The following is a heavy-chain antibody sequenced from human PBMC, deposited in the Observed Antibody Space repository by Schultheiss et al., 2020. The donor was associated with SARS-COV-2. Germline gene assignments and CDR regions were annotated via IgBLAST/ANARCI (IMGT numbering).Heavy chain of an antibody. CDR3: AKGSHVVVPAAMFN. CDR1: GFTFSSYG. Sequence: GGSLRLSCAASGFTFSSYGMHWVRQAPGKGLEWVAVIWYDGSNKYYADSVKGRFTISRDNSKNTLYLQMNSLRAEDTAVYYCAKGSHVVVPAAMFNWGQGTLVTVSS. V-gene: IGHV3-33*06. J-gene: IGHJ4*02. D-gene: IGHD2-2*01. CDR2: IWYDGSNK.